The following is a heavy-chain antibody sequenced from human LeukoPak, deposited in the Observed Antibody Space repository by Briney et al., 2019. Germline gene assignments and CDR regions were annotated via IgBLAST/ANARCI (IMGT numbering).Heavy chain of an antibody. CDR2: INPDSGGT. CDR3: PRDPYYYDSSGYYDC. J-gene: IGHJ4*02. D-gene: IGHD3-22*01. Sequence: ASVKVSCKASGYTFTGYYMHWVRQAPGQGLEWMGWINPDSGGTNYAQKFQGRVTMTRATSISTAYMELSRLRSDDTAVYYCPRDPYYYDSSGYYDCWGQGTLVTVSS. V-gene: IGHV1-2*02. CDR1: GYTFTGYY.